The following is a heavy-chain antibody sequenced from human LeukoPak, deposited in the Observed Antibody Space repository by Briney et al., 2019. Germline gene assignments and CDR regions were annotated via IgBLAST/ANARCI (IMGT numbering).Heavy chain of an antibody. J-gene: IGHJ4*02. CDR1: GFTFSSYS. V-gene: IGHV3-48*01. CDR2: ISSSSSTI. D-gene: IGHD3-16*01. Sequence: GSLRLSCAASGFTFSSYSMNWVRQAPGKGLEWVSYISSSSSTIYYADSVKGRFTISRDNAKNSLYLQMNSLRVEDTAIYYCVRDEKKRGGDYWGQGTLVTVSS. CDR3: VRDEKKRGGDY.